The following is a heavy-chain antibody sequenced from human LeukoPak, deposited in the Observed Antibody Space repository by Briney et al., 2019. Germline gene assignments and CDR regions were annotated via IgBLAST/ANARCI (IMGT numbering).Heavy chain of an antibody. D-gene: IGHD1-7*01. V-gene: IGHV4-39*01. Sequence: SETLSLTCTVSGGSIGSSSYYWGWIRQPPGKGLEWIGSIYYSGSTYYNPSLKSRVTISVDTSKNQFSLKLSSVTAADTAVYYCAITGTSDYYGMDVWGQGTTVTVSS. CDR1: GGSIGSSSYY. CDR3: AITGTSDYYGMDV. J-gene: IGHJ6*02. CDR2: IYYSGST.